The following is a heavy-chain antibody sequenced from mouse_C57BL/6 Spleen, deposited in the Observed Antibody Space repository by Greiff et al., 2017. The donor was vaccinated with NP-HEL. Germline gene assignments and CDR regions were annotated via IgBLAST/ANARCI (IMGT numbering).Heavy chain of an antibody. D-gene: IGHD1-1*01. J-gene: IGHJ3*01. CDR2: IYPGDGDT. CDR3: ARSLITTVVATPFAD. V-gene: IGHV1-82*01. CDR1: GYAFSSSW. Sequence: QVQLKQSGPELVKPGDSVKISCKASGYAFSSSWMNWVKQRPGRGLEWIGRIYPGDGDTNYNGKFKGKATLTADKSSSTAYMQLSSLTSEDSAVYFCARSLITTVVATPFADWGQGTLVSVSA.